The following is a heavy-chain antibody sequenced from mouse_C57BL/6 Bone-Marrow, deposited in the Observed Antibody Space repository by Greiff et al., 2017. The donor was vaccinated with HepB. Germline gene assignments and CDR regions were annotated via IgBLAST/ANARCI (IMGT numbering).Heavy chain of an antibody. V-gene: IGHV5-17*01. D-gene: IGHD1-1*01. J-gene: IGHJ4*01. CDR1: GFTFSDYG. Sequence: EVQRVESGGGLVKPGGSLKLSCAASGFTFSDYGMHWVRQAPEKGLEWVAYISSGSSTIYYADTVKGRFTISRDNAKNTLFLQMTSLRSEDTAMYYCARRYYGKTPYYAMDYWGQGTSVTVSS. CDR3: ARRYYGKTPYYAMDY. CDR2: ISSGSSTI.